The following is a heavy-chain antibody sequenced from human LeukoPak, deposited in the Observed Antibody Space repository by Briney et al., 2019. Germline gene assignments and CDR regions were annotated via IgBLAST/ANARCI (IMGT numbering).Heavy chain of an antibody. J-gene: IGHJ4*02. CDR2: INPNSGGT. V-gene: IGHV1-2*02. CDR3: ARSTATQYDFWSGYSYFDY. Sequence: ASVKVSCKASGYTFTGYDMHWVRQAPGQGLEWMGWINPNSGGTNYAQKFQGRVTMTRDTSISTAYMELSRLRSDDTAVYYRARSTATQYDFWSGYSYFDYWGQGTLVTVSS. CDR1: GYTFTGYD. D-gene: IGHD3-3*01.